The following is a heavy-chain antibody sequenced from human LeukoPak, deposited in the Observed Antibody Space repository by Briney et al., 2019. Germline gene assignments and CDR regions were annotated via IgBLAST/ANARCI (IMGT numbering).Heavy chain of an antibody. CDR2: ISSSSSYI. D-gene: IGHD6-19*01. CDR3: ARGRSGWYFGY. Sequence: GGSLRLSCAASGFTFSSYSMNWVRQAPGKGLEWVSSISSSSSYIYYADSVKGRFTISRDNAKNSLYLQMNSLRAEDTAVYYCARGRSGWYFGYWGQGTLVTVSS. J-gene: IGHJ4*02. CDR1: GFTFSSYS. V-gene: IGHV3-21*01.